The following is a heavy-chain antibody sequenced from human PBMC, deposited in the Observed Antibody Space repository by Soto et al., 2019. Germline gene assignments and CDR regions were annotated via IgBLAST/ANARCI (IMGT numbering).Heavy chain of an antibody. CDR3: GVGRTPYYFDY. V-gene: IGHV3-23*01. CDR2: ISGSGAIP. CDR1: GFTVTNSA. D-gene: IGHD1-26*01. J-gene: IGHJ4*02. Sequence: GGSLRLSCAASGFTVTNSAMNWVRQVPGKGLEWVSSISGSGAIPHYADSVKGRFSIFRDESNNTLYLQMNSLRVEDTAVYFCGVGRTPYYFDYWGQGALVTV.